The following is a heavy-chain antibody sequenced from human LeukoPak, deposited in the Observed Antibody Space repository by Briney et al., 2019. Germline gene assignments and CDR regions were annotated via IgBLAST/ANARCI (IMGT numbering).Heavy chain of an antibody. J-gene: IGHJ3*02. Sequence: PGGSLRLSCAASGFTFSNAWMSWVRQAPGKGLEWVGFIRSKAYGGTAEYAASVKGRFTISRDDSKSIAYLQMNSLKTEDTAVYYCTRVPIRTVTLVIVVRGQDVFDIWGQGTMVTVSS. V-gene: IGHV3-49*04. CDR3: TRVPIRTVTLVIVVRGQDVFDI. CDR1: GFTFSNAW. D-gene: IGHD3-22*01. CDR2: IRSKAYGGTA.